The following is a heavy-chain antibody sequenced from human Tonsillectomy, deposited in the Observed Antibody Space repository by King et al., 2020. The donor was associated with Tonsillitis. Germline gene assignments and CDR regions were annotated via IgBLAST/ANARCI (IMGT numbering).Heavy chain of an antibody. D-gene: IGHD6-19*01. V-gene: IGHV3-7*03. CDR3: AREISGWVHGRVGVYFDY. CDR2: IRLDGSEK. J-gene: IGHJ4*02. Sequence: VQLVESGGGLVQPGGSLRLSCAASGFTFSSYWMSWVRQAPGKGLEWVANIRLDGSEKYYVDSVKGRFTISRDNAKNSLYLQMNSLRAEDTAVYYCAREISGWVHGRVGVYFDYWGQGTLVTVSS. CDR1: GFTFSSYW.